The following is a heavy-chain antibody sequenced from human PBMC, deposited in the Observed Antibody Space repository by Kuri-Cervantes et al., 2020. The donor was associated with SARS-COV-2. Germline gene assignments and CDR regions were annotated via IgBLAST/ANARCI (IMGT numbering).Heavy chain of an antibody. CDR2: ISWNSGSI. CDR3: ARPPYYDILTGYYNDAFDI. Sequence: SLKISCAASGFTFDDYAMHWVRQAPGKGLEWVSGISWNSGSIGYADSVKGRFTISRDNAKNSLYLQMNSLRAEGTAVYYCARPPYYDILTGYYNDAFDIWGQGTMVTVSS. J-gene: IGHJ3*02. CDR1: GFTFDDYA. D-gene: IGHD3-9*01. V-gene: IGHV3-9*01.